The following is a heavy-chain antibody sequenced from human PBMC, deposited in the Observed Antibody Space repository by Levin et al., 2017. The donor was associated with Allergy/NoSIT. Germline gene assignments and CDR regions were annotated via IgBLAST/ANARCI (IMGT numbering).Heavy chain of an antibody. Sequence: GGSLRLSCAASGFTVDDYAMHWVRQAPGKGLEWVSGINWNSGSIGYADSVKGRFTISRDNANNSLYLQMNSLRAEDTAFYYCAKDRDNWSSQGYYFDHWGQGTLVTVSS. J-gene: IGHJ4*02. CDR2: INWNSGSI. D-gene: IGHD1-20*01. V-gene: IGHV3-9*01. CDR3: AKDRDNWSSQGYYFDH. CDR1: GFTVDDYA.